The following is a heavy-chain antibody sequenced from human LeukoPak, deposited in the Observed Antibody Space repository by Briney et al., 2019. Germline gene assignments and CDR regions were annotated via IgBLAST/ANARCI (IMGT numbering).Heavy chain of an antibody. CDR2: IYSGGST. CDR3: AREGDGGSLDY. V-gene: IGHV3-53*01. Sequence: GGSLRLSCAASGFTVSSNYMSWVRQAPGKGLEWVSVIYSGGSTYYADSVKGRFTLSRDNSKNTLYIQMNSLRAEDTAVYYWAREGDGGSLDYWGQGTLVTVSS. CDR1: GFTVSSNY. J-gene: IGHJ4*02. D-gene: IGHD2-15*01.